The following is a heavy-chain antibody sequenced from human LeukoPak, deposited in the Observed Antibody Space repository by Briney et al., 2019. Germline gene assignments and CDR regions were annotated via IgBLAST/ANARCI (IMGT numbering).Heavy chain of an antibody. CDR2: INANSVST. CDR1: GFAFSVYA. CDR3: AKPISGGLAVTADWFRP. Sequence: GGSLRLSCAASGFAFSVYAMSWLRQPPGQGLEWISTINANSVSTSYAASVRGRFTISRDNAKDTVYLQLNRLSTDDTATYYCAKPISGGLAVTADWFRPWGQGTLVVVSS. J-gene: IGHJ5*02. D-gene: IGHD6-19*01. V-gene: IGHV3-23*01.